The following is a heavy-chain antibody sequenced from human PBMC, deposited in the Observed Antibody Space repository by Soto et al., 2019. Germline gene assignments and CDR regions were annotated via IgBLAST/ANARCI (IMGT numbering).Heavy chain of an antibody. D-gene: IGHD6-19*01. CDR3: ARRGAVAGLHY. V-gene: IGHV3-74*01. Sequence: EVQLVESGGGLVQPGGSLRVSCAASGFTFSSYWMHWVRQATGKGLVWVSRINSDGSGTSYADSVKGRFTISRDNAKNTLYLQMNSLRADDTAIYYCARRGAVAGLHYWGQGTLVTVSS. CDR1: GFTFSSYW. CDR2: INSDGSGT. J-gene: IGHJ4*02.